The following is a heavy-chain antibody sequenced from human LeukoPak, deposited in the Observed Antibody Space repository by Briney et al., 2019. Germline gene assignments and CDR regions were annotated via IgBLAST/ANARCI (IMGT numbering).Heavy chain of an antibody. CDR1: GYTFTGYF. Sequence: ASVKVSCKASGYTFTGYFVHWVRQAPGQGLQWMGWINPNTGGTNYAQKFQGRVTMTRDTSISTAYMELSRLRSDDTAVYYCARARINYDISTGYNKLDYWGQGTLVTVSS. J-gene: IGHJ4*02. CDR3: ARARINYDISTGYNKLDY. CDR2: INPNTGGT. D-gene: IGHD3-9*01. V-gene: IGHV1-2*02.